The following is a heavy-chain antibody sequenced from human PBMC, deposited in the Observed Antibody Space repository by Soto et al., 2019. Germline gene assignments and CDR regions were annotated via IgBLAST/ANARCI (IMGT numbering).Heavy chain of an antibody. CDR2: INPFNGNT. D-gene: IGHD3-10*02. V-gene: IGHV1-18*01. CDR1: GHTFTDYA. CDR3: AGSVLMLGGPRKLDH. Sequence: QGQLVQSGAEVKKPGASAKVSCRASGHTFTDYAVTWVRQAPGQGLEWMGWINPFNGNTKSAHKHQYRVSMTTGTSTPTSYMDLRTLASADTAVYYCAGSVLMLGGPRKLDHWDQGTLGTVSS. J-gene: IGHJ4*02.